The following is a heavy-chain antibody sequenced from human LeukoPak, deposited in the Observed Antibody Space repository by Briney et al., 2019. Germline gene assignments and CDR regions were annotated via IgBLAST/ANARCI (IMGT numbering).Heavy chain of an antibody. CDR3: AKGYASTDGYLD. CDR1: GFTFSSYT. CDR2: SLSSGVT. D-gene: IGHD5-24*01. Sequence: GGSLRPSCAGSGFTFSSYTMTWGRQAPGKAPEWVSVSLSSGVTYYADSVKGRFTVSRDNSKNTLYLQMNSLRGEDTAVYYCAKGYASTDGYLDWGQGTQVTVSS. J-gene: IGHJ4*02. V-gene: IGHV3-23*01.